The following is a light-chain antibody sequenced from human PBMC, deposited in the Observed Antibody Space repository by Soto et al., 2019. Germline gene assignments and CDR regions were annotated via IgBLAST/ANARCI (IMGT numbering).Light chain of an antibody. V-gene: IGLV2-8*01. J-gene: IGLJ2*01. CDR1: SRDVGGYNY. CDR2: EVS. Sequence: QSALTQPPSASGSPGQSVTISCTGTSRDVGGYNYVSWYQQHPGKAPKLMIYEVSKRPSGVPDRFSGSNSGITASLTVSGLQAEDEADYYCSSYAGSNNFVVFGGGTKLTVL. CDR3: SSYAGSNNFVV.